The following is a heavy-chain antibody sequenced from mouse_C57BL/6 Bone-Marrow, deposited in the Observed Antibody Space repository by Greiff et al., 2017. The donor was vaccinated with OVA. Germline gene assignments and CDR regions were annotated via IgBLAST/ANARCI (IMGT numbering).Heavy chain of an antibody. V-gene: IGHV14-2*01. CDR3: AIYYGNSYWYFDV. CDR2: IDPEDGET. D-gene: IGHD2-1*01. J-gene: IGHJ1*03. Sequence: VQLQQSGAELVKPGASVKLSCAASGFNIKDYYMHWVKQRTEQGLEWIGRIDPEDGETKYAPKFQGKATITADTSSNTAYLQLSSLTSEDTAVYYCAIYYGNSYWYFDVWGTGTTVTVSS. CDR1: GFNIKDYY.